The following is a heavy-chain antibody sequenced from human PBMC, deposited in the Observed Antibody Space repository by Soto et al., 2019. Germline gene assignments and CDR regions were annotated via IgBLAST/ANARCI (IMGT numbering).Heavy chain of an antibody. CDR1: GYTFTSYY. V-gene: IGHV1-46*01. Sequence: ASVKVSCKASGYTFTSYYMHCVRQAPGQGLEWMGIINPSGGSTSYAQKFQGRVTMTRDTSTSTVYMELSSLRSEDTAVYYCARVGCSGGSCYAVDYWGQGTLVTVSS. D-gene: IGHD2-15*01. J-gene: IGHJ4*02. CDR3: ARVGCSGGSCYAVDY. CDR2: INPSGGST.